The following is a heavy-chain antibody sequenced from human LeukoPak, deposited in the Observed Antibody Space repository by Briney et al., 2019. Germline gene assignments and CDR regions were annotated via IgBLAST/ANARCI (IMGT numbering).Heavy chain of an antibody. D-gene: IGHD2-2*02. CDR3: AKHHCSSTSCYRVFDF. J-gene: IGHJ4*02. CDR2: GAGT. V-gene: IGHV3-23*01. Sequence: GAGTYYADSVKGRFTISRDNSKNTLYLQMNSLRAEDTAVYYCAKHHCSSTSCYRVFDFWGQGTLVTVSS.